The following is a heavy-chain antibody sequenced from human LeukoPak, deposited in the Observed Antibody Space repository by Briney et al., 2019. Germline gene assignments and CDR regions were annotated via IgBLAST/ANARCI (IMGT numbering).Heavy chain of an antibody. J-gene: IGHJ4*02. CDR2: ISAYNGNT. V-gene: IGHV1-18*01. CDR3: ARDVLYYYDTKWPGSPGDY. D-gene: IGHD3-22*01. CDR1: GYTFTSYG. Sequence: VASVKVSCKASGYTFTSYGISWVRQAPGQGLEWMGWISAYNGNTNYAQKLQGRVTMTTDTSTSTAYMELRSLRSDDTAVYYCARDVLYYYDTKWPGSPGDYWGQGTLVTVSS.